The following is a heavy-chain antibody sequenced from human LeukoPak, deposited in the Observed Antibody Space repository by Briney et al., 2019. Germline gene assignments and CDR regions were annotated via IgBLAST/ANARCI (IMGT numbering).Heavy chain of an antibody. CDR3: ARGGDYYDSSGYGSFDAFDI. J-gene: IGHJ3*02. D-gene: IGHD3-22*01. Sequence: GASVKVSGKASGGTFSSYAISWVRQAPGQGLEWMGRIIPILGIANYAQKFQGRVTITADKSTSTAYMELSSLRSEDTAVYYCARGGDYYDSSGYGSFDAFDIWGQGTMVTVSS. V-gene: IGHV1-69*04. CDR1: GGTFSSYA. CDR2: IIPILGIA.